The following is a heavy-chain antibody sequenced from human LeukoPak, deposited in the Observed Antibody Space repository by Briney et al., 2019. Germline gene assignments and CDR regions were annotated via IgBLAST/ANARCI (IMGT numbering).Heavy chain of an antibody. Sequence: PGGSLRLSCAASGFMFSSYAMSWVRQAPGRGLEWVSYISGSAGITYYADSVKGRFIISRDNSKNTVYLQMSSLRAEDTAVYYCAKEGPVQREWFGEIIPYSMDVWGQGSQVTVSS. D-gene: IGHD3-10*01. CDR1: GFMFSSYA. CDR2: ISGSAGIT. CDR3: AKEGPVQREWFGEIIPYSMDV. V-gene: IGHV3-23*01. J-gene: IGHJ6*02.